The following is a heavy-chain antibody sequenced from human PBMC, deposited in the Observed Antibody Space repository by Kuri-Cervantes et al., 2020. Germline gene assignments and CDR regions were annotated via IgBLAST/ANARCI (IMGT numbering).Heavy chain of an antibody. Sequence: GSLRLSCAASGFTFSSYAMTWVRQAPGKGLEWVSTIRGGGDYTYHADSVKGRFTISRDNSKNTLYLQMNSLRAEDTAVYYCARVLPWFGDPSGHWDYWGQGTLVTVSS. CDR1: GFTFSSYA. V-gene: IGHV3-23*01. CDR3: ARVLPWFGDPSGHWDY. D-gene: IGHD3-10*01. CDR2: IRGGGDYT. J-gene: IGHJ4*02.